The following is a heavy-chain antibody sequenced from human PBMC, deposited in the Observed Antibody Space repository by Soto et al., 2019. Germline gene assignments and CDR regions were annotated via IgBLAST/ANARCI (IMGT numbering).Heavy chain of an antibody. D-gene: IGHD6-13*01. J-gene: IGHJ6*02. CDR2: IDPSDSYT. CDR1: GYSFTSYW. Sequence: PGESLKISCKGSGYSFTSYWISWVRQMPGKGLEWMGRIDPSDSYTNYSPSFQGHVTISADKSISTAYLQWSSLKASDTAMYYCARQLIAAAGGYYYGMDVWGQGTTVTVSS. V-gene: IGHV5-10-1*01. CDR3: ARQLIAAAGGYYYGMDV.